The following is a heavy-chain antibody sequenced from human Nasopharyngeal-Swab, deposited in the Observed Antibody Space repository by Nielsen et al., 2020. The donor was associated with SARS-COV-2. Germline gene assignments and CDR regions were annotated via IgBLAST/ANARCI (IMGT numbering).Heavy chain of an antibody. Sequence: SETLSLTCTVSGDSISSNDFYWGWIRQPPGKGLEWIGSITRSGHTFYNPSVQSRITISADTSKNHFSLKLTSVTAADTAVYYCARLPGYCIGNSCSGHYVMDVLGQGTTVAVSS. CDR1: GDSISSNDFY. CDR2: ITRSGHT. D-gene: IGHD2-2*01. CDR3: ARLPGYCIGNSCSGHYVMDV. J-gene: IGHJ6*02. V-gene: IGHV4-39*02.